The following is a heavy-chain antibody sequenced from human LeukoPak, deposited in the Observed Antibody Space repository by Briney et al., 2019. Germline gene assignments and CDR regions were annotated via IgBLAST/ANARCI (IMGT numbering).Heavy chain of an antibody. J-gene: IGHJ4*02. D-gene: IGHD3-10*01. CDR3: ARVGSGGFGEFDY. CDR1: GGSISSYY. Sequence: SETLSLTCTVSGGSISSYYWSWIRQPPGKGLEWIGYIYYSGSTNYNPSLKSRVTISVDTSKNQFSLKLSSVTAADTAVYYCARVGSGGFGEFDYWGQGTLVTVSS. CDR2: IYYSGST. V-gene: IGHV4-59*01.